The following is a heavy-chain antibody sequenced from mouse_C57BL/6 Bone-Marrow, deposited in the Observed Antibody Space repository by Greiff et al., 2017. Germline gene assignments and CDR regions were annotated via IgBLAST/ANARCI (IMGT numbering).Heavy chain of an antibody. CDR1: GFTFSSYA. Sequence: EVKVVESGGGLVKPGGSLKLSCAASGFTFSSYAMSWVRQTPEKRLEWVATISDGGSYTYYPDNVKGRFTISRDNAKNNLYLQMSHLKSEDTAVYYCARGLWLMGYWYFDVWGTGTTVTVSS. J-gene: IGHJ1*03. D-gene: IGHD2-2*01. V-gene: IGHV5-4*03. CDR3: ARGLWLMGYWYFDV. CDR2: ISDGGSYT.